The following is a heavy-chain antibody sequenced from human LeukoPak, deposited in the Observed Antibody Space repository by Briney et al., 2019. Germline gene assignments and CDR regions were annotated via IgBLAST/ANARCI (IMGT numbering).Heavy chain of an antibody. J-gene: IGHJ4*02. CDR2: IRSETYGGTT. V-gene: IGHV3-49*03. Sequence: SGGSLRLSCTASGVTFGDYAMSWFRQAPGKGLEWVGFIRSETYGGTTEYAASVKGRFSISRDDSKSIAYLQMNSLKTEDTAVYFCTRDPAGYAYGYSFFDYWGQGTLVTVSS. D-gene: IGHD3-22*01. CDR1: GVTFGDYA. CDR3: TRDPAGYAYGYSFFDY.